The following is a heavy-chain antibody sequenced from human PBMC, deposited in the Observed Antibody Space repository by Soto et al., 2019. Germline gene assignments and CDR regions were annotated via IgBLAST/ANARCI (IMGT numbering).Heavy chain of an antibody. CDR2: IYYSGST. J-gene: IGHJ4*02. D-gene: IGHD5-18*01. V-gene: IGHV4-59*01. CDR3: ARGLGGGYSYGYYFDY. CDR1: GGSISDYY. Sequence: SETLSLTCTVSGGSISDYYWSWIRQSPGKGLEWIGYIYYSGSTNYRPSLKSRVTISVDTSKNQFSLKVSSVTAADTAVYYCARGLGGGYSYGYYFDYWGQGTLVTVSS.